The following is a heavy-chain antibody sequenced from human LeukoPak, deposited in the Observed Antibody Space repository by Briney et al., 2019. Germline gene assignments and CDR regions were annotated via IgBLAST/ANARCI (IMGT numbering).Heavy chain of an antibody. CDR1: GFTVSHKD. Sequence: GGSLRLSCAVSGFTVSHKDMGWVRQAPGKGLEWVAVLYFTTSVYYADSVKGRFTISRDNAKNSLYLQMNSLRAEDTALYYCARDMEARGSGSYYGYWGQGTLVTVSS. J-gene: IGHJ4*02. D-gene: IGHD3-10*01. CDR2: LYFTTSV. CDR3: ARDMEARGSGSYYGY. V-gene: IGHV3-66*01.